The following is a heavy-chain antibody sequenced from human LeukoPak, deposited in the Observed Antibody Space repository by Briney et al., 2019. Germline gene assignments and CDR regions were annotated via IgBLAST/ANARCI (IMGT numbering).Heavy chain of an antibody. CDR1: GGTFSSYA. CDR3: AMFTPGAGYYDFWSGYYDPIPSAEYFQH. CDR2: IIPIFGTA. D-gene: IGHD3-3*01. J-gene: IGHJ1*01. V-gene: IGHV1-69*13. Sequence: GASVKVSCKASGGTFSSYAISWVRQAPGQGLEWMGGIIPIFGTANYAQKFQGRVTITADESTSTAYMELSSLRSEDTAVYYCAMFTPGAGYYDFWSGYYDPIPSAEYFQHWGQGTLVTVSS.